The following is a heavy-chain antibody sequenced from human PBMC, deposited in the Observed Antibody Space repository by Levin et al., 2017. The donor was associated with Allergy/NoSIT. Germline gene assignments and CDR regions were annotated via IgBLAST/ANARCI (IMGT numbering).Heavy chain of an antibody. D-gene: IGHD4-17*01. V-gene: IGHV1-46*01. J-gene: IGHJ4*02. CDR2: INPSGATT. Sequence: GASVKVSCKASGYTFSSYYMHWVRQAPGQGLEWMGIINPSGATTSYAQKFQGRVTMTRDTSTSTVYMELSSLRSEDTAVYYCARDGSVTFDYWGQGTLVTVS. CDR1: GYTFSSYY. CDR3: ARDGSVTFDY.